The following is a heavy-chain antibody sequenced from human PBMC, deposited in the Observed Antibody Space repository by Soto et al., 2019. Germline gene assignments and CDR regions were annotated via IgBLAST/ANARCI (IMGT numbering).Heavy chain of an antibody. J-gene: IGHJ4*02. Sequence: PSETLCLTCTVSGGSISSSSYYWGWIRQPPGKGLEWIGSIYYSGSTYCNPSLKSRVTISVDTSKNQFSLKLSSVTAADTAVYYCARRYGSAIDYWGQGTLVTVSS. V-gene: IGHV4-39*07. CDR2: IYYSGST. CDR1: GGSISSSSYY. CDR3: ARRYGSAIDY. D-gene: IGHD1-26*01.